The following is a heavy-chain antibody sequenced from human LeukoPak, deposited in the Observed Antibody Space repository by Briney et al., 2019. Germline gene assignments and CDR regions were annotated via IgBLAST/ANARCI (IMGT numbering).Heavy chain of an antibody. CDR3: ARGGRDGYNNWFDP. CDR2: IYTSGST. J-gene: IGHJ5*02. CDR1: GGSISSGSYY. D-gene: IGHD5-24*01. V-gene: IGHV4-61*02. Sequence: SETLSLTCTVSGGSISSGSYYWNSIRQPAGKGLEWNGRIYTSGSTNYNPSLKSRVTISVDTSKNQFSLKLSSVTAPDTAVSSCARGGRDGYNNWFDPWGQGTLVTVSS.